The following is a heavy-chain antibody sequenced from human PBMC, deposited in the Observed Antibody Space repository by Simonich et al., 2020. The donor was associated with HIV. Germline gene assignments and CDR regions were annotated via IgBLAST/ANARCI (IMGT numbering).Heavy chain of an antibody. CDR1: GGSFSGYY. CDR2: INHSGST. D-gene: IGHD4-17*01. CDR3: ARRHPTTVTTPYFDY. V-gene: IGHV4-34*01. Sequence: QVQLQQWGAVLLQPSETLSLTYAVYGGSFSGYYWSWISQPPGKGLEWIGEINHSGSTNSNPSLKSRVTISVDTSKNQFSLKLSSVTAADTAVYYCARRHPTTVTTPYFDYWGQGTLVTVSS. J-gene: IGHJ4*02.